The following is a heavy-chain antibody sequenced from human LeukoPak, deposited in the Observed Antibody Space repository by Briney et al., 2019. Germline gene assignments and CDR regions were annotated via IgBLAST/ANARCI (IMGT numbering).Heavy chain of an antibody. J-gene: IGHJ4*02. CDR2: ISWNSGSI. CDR1: GFTFSSYS. CDR3: AKAGSGWKLDY. Sequence: GGSLRLSCAASGFTFSSYSMNWVRQAPGKGLEWVSGISWNSGSIGYADSVKGRFTISRDNAKNSLYLQMNSLRAEDMALYYCAKAGSGWKLDYWGQGTLVTVSS. D-gene: IGHD6-19*01. V-gene: IGHV3-9*03.